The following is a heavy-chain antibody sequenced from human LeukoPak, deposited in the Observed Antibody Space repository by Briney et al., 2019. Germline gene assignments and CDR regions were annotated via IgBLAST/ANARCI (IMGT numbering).Heavy chain of an antibody. CDR1: GFTFSNYW. D-gene: IGHD3-10*01. J-gene: IGHJ4*02. V-gene: IGHV3-7*03. CDR2: MQPDGGEK. CDR3: ARETPYGSLTFDY. Sequence: GGSLRFSCTASGFTFSNYWMSWVRQAPGKGLEWVANMQPDGGEKYYVDSVKGRFTISRDNAKNSLFLQMSSLGADDTAVYYCARETPYGSLTFDYWGQGTLVTVSS.